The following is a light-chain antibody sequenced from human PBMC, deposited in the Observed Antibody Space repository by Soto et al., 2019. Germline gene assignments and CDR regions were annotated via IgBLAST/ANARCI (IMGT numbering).Light chain of an antibody. CDR1: QDIGTY. CDR2: ASS. V-gene: IGKV1-9*01. CDR3: QHFWSYPPS. Sequence: DIQLTQSPSFMSASIGDRVSITCRASQDIGTYLAWYQQKPGQAPRLLMFASSTLESGVPSRFSGRESGTEFTLIVSSLQPEDFATYYCQHFWSYPPSFGGGTKVSVK. J-gene: IGKJ4*01.